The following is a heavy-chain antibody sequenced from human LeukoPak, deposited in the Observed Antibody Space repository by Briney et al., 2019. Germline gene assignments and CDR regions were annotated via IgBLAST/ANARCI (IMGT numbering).Heavy chain of an antibody. V-gene: IGHV3-21*01. CDR3: ARAGYDYVWAFDAFDI. J-gene: IGHJ3*02. D-gene: IGHD3-16*01. Sequence: GGSLRLSCAASGFTFSSYSMNWVRQAPGKGLEWVSSISSSSSYIYYADSVKGRFTISRDNAKNTLYLQMNSLRAEDTAVYYCARAGYDYVWAFDAFDIWGQGTMVTVSS. CDR1: GFTFSSYS. CDR2: ISSSSSYI.